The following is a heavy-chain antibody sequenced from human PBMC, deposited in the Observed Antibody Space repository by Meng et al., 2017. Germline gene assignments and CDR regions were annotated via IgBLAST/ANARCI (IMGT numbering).Heavy chain of an antibody. Sequence: GPGLVSPSWSLSLPCTLSVVSVRSGSYDWSWIRQPPGKGLEWIGYIYYRGSTNYNPSLKSRVTISVDTSKNQFSLKLSSVTAADTAVYYCAREAIFGVAPGALDYWGQGTLVTVSS. CDR3: AREAIFGVAPGALDY. J-gene: IGHJ4*02. D-gene: IGHD3-3*01. CDR2: IYYRGST. V-gene: IGHV4-61*01. CDR1: VVSVRSGSYD.